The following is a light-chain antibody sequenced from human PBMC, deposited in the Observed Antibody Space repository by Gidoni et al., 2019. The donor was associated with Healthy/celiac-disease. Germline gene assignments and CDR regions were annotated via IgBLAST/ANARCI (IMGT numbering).Light chain of an antibody. V-gene: IGKV3-15*01. CDR3: QQYNNWPRGYT. CDR1: QSVSSN. J-gene: IGKJ2*01. CDR2: GAS. Sequence: EIVMTQSPATLSVSPGERATLSCRARQSVSSNLAWYQQKPGQAPRLLIYGASTRAPGIPARFSGSGSGTEFTLTISSLQSEDFAVYYCQQYNNWPRGYTFXQXTKLEIK.